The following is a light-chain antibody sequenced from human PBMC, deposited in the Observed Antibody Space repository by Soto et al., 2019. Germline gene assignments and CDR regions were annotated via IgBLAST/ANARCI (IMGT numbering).Light chain of an antibody. J-gene: IGLJ1*01. CDR2: DNN. Sequence: VLTQPPSVSAAPGQKVTISCSGSSSNIGNNYVSWYQQLPGTAPKLLIYDNNKRPSGIPDRFSGSKSGTSATLGITGLQTGDEADYYCGTWDSSLSAYVFGTRTKVTV. V-gene: IGLV1-51*01. CDR1: SSNIGNNY. CDR3: GTWDSSLSAYV.